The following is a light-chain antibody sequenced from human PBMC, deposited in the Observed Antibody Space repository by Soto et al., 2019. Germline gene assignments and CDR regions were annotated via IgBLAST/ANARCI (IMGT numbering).Light chain of an antibody. Sequence: DIQMTQSPSTLSASVGDTVTVTCRASQSVSGWLAWYQQKPGKAPKVLIYDASSWAGGVPSRFTGSGSGTEFTLTINSLQPDDFAVYYCQQRSNWPLTFGPGTKVDIK. J-gene: IGKJ3*01. CDR2: DAS. V-gene: IGKV1-5*01. CDR1: QSVSGW. CDR3: QQRSNWPLT.